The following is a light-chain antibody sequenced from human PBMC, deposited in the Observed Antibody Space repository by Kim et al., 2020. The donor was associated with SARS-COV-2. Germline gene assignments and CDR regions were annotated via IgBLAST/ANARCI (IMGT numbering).Light chain of an antibody. V-gene: IGLV3-19*01. Sequence: SSELTQDPAVSVALGQTVRITCQGDSLRSYYASWYQQRPRQAPVLVIYAKNNRPSGIPDRFSGSSSGNTASLTITGAQAEDEADYFCNSRDSSGNVVFGGGTKVTVL. CDR3: NSRDSSGNVV. CDR1: SLRSYY. CDR2: AKN. J-gene: IGLJ2*01.